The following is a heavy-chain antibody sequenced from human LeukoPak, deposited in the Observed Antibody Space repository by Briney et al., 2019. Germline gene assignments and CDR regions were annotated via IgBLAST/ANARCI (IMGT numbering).Heavy chain of an antibody. CDR2: ISGSGGST. Sequence: GGSLRLSCAASGFTFSSYDMSWVRQAPGKGLEWVSAISGSGGSTYYADSVKGRFTISRDNSKNTLYLQMNGLRAEDTAVYYCAKDLWNAYAYRDYWGQGTLVTVSS. J-gene: IGHJ4*02. CDR1: GFTFSSYD. V-gene: IGHV3-23*01. D-gene: IGHD3-16*01. CDR3: AKDLWNAYAYRDY.